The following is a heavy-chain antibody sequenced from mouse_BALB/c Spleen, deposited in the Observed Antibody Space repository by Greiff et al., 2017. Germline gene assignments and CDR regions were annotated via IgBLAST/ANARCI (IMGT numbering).Heavy chain of an antibody. J-gene: IGHJ2*01. CDR3: TREDPYYGSSYGDY. V-gene: IGHV5-6-4*01. D-gene: IGHD1-1*01. CDR1: GFTFSSYT. CDR2: ISSGGSYT. Sequence: EVKLQESGGGLVKPGGSLKLSCAASGFTFSSYTMSWVRQTPEKRLEWVATISSGGSYTYYPDSVKGRFTISRDNAKNTLYLQMSSLKSEDTAMYYCTREDPYYGSSYGDYWGQGTTLTVSS.